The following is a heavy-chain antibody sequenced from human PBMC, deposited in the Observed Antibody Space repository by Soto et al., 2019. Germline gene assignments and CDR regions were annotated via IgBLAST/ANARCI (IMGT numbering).Heavy chain of an antibody. D-gene: IGHD5-18*01. J-gene: IGHJ6*02. CDR3: AIGGYSYGAYYYYGMDV. CDR2: IYYSGST. Sequence: SETLSLTCTVSGGSISSGGYYWSWIRQHPGKGLEWIGYIYYSGSTYYNPSLKSRVTISVDTSKNQFSLKLSSVTAVDTSVYYCAIGGYSYGAYYYYGMDVWGQGTTVTVSS. V-gene: IGHV4-31*03. CDR1: GGSISSGGYY.